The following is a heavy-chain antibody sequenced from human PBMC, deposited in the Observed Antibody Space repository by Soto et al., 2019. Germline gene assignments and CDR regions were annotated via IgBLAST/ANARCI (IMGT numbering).Heavy chain of an antibody. D-gene: IGHD2-8*01. CDR3: AKDGYCTNGVCYDNWFDP. CDR2: ISGSGGST. J-gene: IGHJ5*02. CDR1: GFTFSSYA. Sequence: EVQLLESGGGLVQPGGSLRLSCAASGFTFSSYAMSWVRQAPGKGLEWVSAISGSGGSTYYADSVKGRFTISRDNSKNTLYLQMNSLRAEDTAVYYCAKDGYCTNGVCYDNWFDPWGQGTLVTVSS. V-gene: IGHV3-23*01.